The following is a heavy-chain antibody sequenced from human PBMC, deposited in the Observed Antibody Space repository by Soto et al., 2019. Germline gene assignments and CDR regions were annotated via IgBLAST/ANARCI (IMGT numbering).Heavy chain of an antibody. D-gene: IGHD3-10*01. CDR3: AREDSIIIPAVADV. V-gene: IGHV3-21*04. Sequence: GSLRVSCEVSGFTFTNFSINWVLQAPGKGLEWVSSVSKSDYTYYSESVKCRFTISRDNAKNSVSLQMNNLRAEDTAVYYCAREDSIIIPAVADVWGQGTQVTVSS. CDR1: GFTFTNFS. CDR2: VSKSDYT. J-gene: IGHJ4*02.